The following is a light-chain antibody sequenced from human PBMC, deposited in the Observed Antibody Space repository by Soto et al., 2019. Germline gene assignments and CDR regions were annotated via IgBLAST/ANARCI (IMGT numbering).Light chain of an antibody. J-gene: IGKJ1*01. CDR2: NVS. CDR1: QGLIYSDGNTY. Sequence: DVVLTQSPLSLPFTLGQLASISCRSSQGLIYSDGNTYLNWFQQRQGQSPRGLIYNVSNRDSGVPDRFRGSGSGTDLTLKISRVEAQDVGIYYCMQNTHCPRKFGKGTKADI. V-gene: IGKV2-30*01. CDR3: MQNTHCPRK.